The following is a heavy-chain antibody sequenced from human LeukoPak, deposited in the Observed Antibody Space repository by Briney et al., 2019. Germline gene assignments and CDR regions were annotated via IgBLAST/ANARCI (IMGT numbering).Heavy chain of an antibody. CDR1: GFTFSSYS. CDR3: AREEQVPGDFDY. J-gene: IGHJ4*02. CDR2: ISSSSSYI. Sequence: GGSLRLSCAASGFTFSSYSMNWVRQAPGKGLEWVSSISSSSSYIYYADSVKGRFTISRDNAKNSLYLQMNSLRAEDTAVYYCAREEQVPGDFDYWGQGTLVTVSS. D-gene: IGHD1-26*01. V-gene: IGHV3-21*01.